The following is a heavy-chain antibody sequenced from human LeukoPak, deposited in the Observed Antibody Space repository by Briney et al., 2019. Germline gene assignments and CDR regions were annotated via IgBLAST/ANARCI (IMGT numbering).Heavy chain of an antibody. CDR3: ARAHSIASYYYGVDV. CDR1: GGSLSSSYSY. CDR2: IYYSGST. Sequence: SETLSLTCTVSGGSLSSSYSYWGWIRQPPGKGLEWIGNIYYSGSTYYSPSLTSRVTVSVDTSENQFSLKLSSVTAADTAVYYCARAHSIASYYYGVDVWGQGTTVTVSS. D-gene: IGHD2/OR15-2a*01. J-gene: IGHJ6*02. V-gene: IGHV4-39*07.